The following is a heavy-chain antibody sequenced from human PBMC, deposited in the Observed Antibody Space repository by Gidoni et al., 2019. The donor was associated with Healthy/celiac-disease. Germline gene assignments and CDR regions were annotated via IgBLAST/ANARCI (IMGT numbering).Heavy chain of an antibody. CDR3: ARDPGYSYGVYDYYYMDV. CDR1: GFTFSSYG. J-gene: IGHJ6*03. CDR2: IWYDGSNK. V-gene: IGHV3-33*01. D-gene: IGHD5-18*01. Sequence: YGAASGFTFSSYGMHWVRQAPGKGLEWVAVIWYDGSNKYYADSVKGRFTISRDNSKNTLYLQMNSLRAEDTAAYYCARDPGYSYGVYDYYYMDVWGKGTTVTVSS.